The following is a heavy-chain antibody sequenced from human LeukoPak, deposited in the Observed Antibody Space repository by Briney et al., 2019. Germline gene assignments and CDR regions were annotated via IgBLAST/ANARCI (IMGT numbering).Heavy chain of an antibody. CDR1: GFTFSSYA. J-gene: IGHJ3*02. CDR3: ARGGDSSGYFHESFAFGI. Sequence: PGRSLRLSCAASGFTFSSYAMHCVRQAPGKGLEWVAVISYDGSNKYYVDSVKGRFTISRDNSKNTLYLQMNSLRAEDTAVYYCARGGDSSGYFHESFAFGIWGQGTMVTVSS. D-gene: IGHD3-22*01. V-gene: IGHV3-30-3*01. CDR2: ISYDGSNK.